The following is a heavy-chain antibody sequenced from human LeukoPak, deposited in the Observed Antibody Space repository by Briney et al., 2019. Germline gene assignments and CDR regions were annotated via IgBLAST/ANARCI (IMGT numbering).Heavy chain of an antibody. CDR3: ARDGDDILTGYPLYYYYYGMDV. D-gene: IGHD3-9*01. CDR1: GYTFTSYG. J-gene: IGHJ6*02. V-gene: IGHV1-18*01. CDR2: ISACNGNT. Sequence: GASVTVSCTASGYTFTSYGISWVRQAPGQGLEWMGWISACNGNTNYAQKLKGRVTMTTDTSTSTAYMELRSLRSDDTAVYYSARDGDDILTGYPLYYYYYGMDVWGQGTTVTVSS.